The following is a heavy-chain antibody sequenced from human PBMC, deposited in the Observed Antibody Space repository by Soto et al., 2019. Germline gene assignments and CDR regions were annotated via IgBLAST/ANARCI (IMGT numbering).Heavy chain of an antibody. CDR2: INPSGGAT. D-gene: IGHD3-10*01. CDR1: GYTFTNHY. CDR3: AREEYASGSFPDP. J-gene: IGHJ5*02. V-gene: IGHV1-46*01. Sequence: ASVKVSCKASGYTFTNHYMHWVRQAPGQGLEWVGTINPSGGATGYAQKFQGRVTMTRDTSTSTVYMELRSLTSEDTAVYYCAREEYASGSFPDPWGQGTLVTVSS.